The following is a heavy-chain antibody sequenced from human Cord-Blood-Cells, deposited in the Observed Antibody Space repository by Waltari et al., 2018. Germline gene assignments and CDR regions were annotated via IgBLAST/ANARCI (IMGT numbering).Heavy chain of an antibody. J-gene: IGHJ6*02. Sequence: QLQLQESGPGLVKPSETLSLTCTVSGGSISSRSYYWGWIRPPPGKGLEWIGSIYYSGSTYYNPSLKSRVTISVDTSKNQFSLKLSSVTAADTAVYYCARYGSGSSYYYYYGMDVWGQGTTVTVSS. D-gene: IGHD3-10*01. CDR2: IYYSGST. CDR1: GGSISSRSYY. V-gene: IGHV4-39*01. CDR3: ARYGSGSSYYYYYGMDV.